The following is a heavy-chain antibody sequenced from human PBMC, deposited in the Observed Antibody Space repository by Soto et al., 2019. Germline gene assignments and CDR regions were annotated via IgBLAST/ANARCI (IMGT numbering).Heavy chain of an antibody. V-gene: IGHV2-5*02. CDR3: IQSRCGGDCLQSYASHYYYGMDV. CDR1: GFSLSTSGVG. J-gene: IGHJ6*02. D-gene: IGHD2-21*02. CDR2: IYWDDDK. Sequence: QITLKESGPTLVKPTQTLTLTCTFPGFSLSTSGVGVGWIRQPPGKALEWLALIYWDDDKRYSPSLRSRLTISKDTSKNQVVLTMTNMDPVDTATYYCIQSRCGGDCLQSYASHYYYGMDVWGQGTTVTVSS.